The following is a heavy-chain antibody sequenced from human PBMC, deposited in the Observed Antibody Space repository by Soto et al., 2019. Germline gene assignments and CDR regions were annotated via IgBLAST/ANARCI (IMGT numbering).Heavy chain of an antibody. CDR1: GGTFSSYA. V-gene: IGHV1-69*13. D-gene: IGHD3-16*01. Sequence: ASVKVSCKASGGTFSSYAISWVRQAPGQGLEWMGGIIPIFGTANYAQKFQGRVTITADESTSTAYMELSSLRSEDTAVYYCARDGGDGYNRHFDYWGQGTLVTVSS. CDR2: IIPIFGTA. J-gene: IGHJ4*02. CDR3: ARDGGDGYNRHFDY.